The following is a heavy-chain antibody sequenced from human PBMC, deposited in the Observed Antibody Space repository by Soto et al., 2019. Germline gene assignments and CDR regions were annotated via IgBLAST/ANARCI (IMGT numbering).Heavy chain of an antibody. J-gene: IGHJ3*02. CDR1: GFTFSTYS. Sequence: SGWSLRLSWAASGFTFSTYSMNWVRQSPGKGLEWVAHITATGGNTYYADSVRGRFTISRDTSGNTLYLQMNSLRAEDTALYYCAKCMQAYWNYDAHHIWGQGTMVTVSS. V-gene: IGHV3-23*01. CDR3: AKCMQAYWNYDAHHI. D-gene: IGHD1-7*01. CDR2: ITATGGNT.